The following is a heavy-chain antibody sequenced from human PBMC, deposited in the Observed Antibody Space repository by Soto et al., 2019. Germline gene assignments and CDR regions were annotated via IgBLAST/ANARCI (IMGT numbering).Heavy chain of an antibody. D-gene: IGHD2-2*01. CDR3: AKEIVVVPERGYYYGMDV. J-gene: IGHJ6*02. V-gene: IGHV3-30*18. CDR1: GFTFSSYG. CDR2: ISYDGSNK. Sequence: QVQLVESGGGVVQPGRSLRLSCAASGFTFSSYGMHWVRQAPGKGLEWVAVISYDGSNKYYADSVKGRFTISRDNSKNTLYLQMNSLRAEDTAVYYCAKEIVVVPERGYYYGMDVWGQGTTVTVSS.